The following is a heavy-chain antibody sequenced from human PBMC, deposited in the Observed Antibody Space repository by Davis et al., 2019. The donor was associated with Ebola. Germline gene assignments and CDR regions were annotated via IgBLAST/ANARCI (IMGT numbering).Heavy chain of an antibody. J-gene: IGHJ6*02. CDR1: GGSISSSNW. D-gene: IGHD3-16*01. Sequence: SETLSLTCTVSGGSISSSNWWSWVRQPPGKGLEWIGEIYHSGSTNYNPSLKSRLTISVDTSKNQFSLKLSSVTAADTAVYYCARRGYYYYYYGMDVWGQGTTVTVSS. CDR3: ARRGYYYYYYGMDV. CDR2: IYHSGST. V-gene: IGHV4-4*02.